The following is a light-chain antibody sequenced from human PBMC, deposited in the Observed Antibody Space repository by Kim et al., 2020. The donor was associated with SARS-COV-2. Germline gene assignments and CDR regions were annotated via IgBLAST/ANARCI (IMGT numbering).Light chain of an antibody. CDR2: AAS. J-gene: IGKJ2*01. CDR3: QQYFATPYT. V-gene: IGKV1-9*01. CDR1: QGISSY. Sequence: DIQLTQSPSFLSASVGDRVTITCRASQGISSYLAWYQQKPGKAPKLLIYAASTLQSGVPSRFSGSGSGTEFTLTIRSLQAEDVAVYYCQQYFATPYTFGQGTKLEI.